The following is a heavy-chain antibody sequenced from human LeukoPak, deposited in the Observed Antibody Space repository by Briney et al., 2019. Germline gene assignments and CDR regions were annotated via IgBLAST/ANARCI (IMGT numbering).Heavy chain of an antibody. CDR2: IIPIFGTA. CDR1: GGTFSSYA. D-gene: IGHD5-12*01. Sequence: SVKVSCKASGGTFSSYAISWVRQAPGQGLEWMGGIIPIFGTANYAQKFQGRVTITADESTSTAYMELSSLRSDDTAVYYCAKNEYPSGYRPFDYWGQGTLVTVSS. V-gene: IGHV1-69*13. J-gene: IGHJ4*02. CDR3: AKNEYPSGYRPFDY.